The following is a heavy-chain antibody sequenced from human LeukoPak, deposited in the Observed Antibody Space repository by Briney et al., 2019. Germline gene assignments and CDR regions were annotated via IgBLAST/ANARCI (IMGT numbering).Heavy chain of an antibody. CDR1: GFTFSSYE. Sequence: GGSLRLSCAASGFTFSSYEMSWVRQAPGKGLEWVSYISSSGSIIDNADSVKGRFTMSRDSAKNSLYLQMNSLRAEDTAVYYCARLLTGYTWYFDYWGQGTLVTVSS. D-gene: IGHD7-27*01. V-gene: IGHV3-48*03. CDR2: ISSSGSII. J-gene: IGHJ4*02. CDR3: ARLLTGYTWYFDY.